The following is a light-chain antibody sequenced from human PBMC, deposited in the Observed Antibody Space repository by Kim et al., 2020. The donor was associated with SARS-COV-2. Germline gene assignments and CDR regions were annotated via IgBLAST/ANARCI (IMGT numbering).Light chain of an antibody. CDR2: RDS. J-gene: IGLJ3*02. CDR3: QVWDSSTAV. CDR1: NIGSKN. V-gene: IGLV3-9*01. Sequence: SYELTQPLSVSVALGQTARITCGGNNIGSKNVHWYQQKPGQAPVLVIYRDSNRPSGIPERFSGSNSGNTATLTISRAQAGDEADYYCQVWDSSTAVFGGGNQLTV.